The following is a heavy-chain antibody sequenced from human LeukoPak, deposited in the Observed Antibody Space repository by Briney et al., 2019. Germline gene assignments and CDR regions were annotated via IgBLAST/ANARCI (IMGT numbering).Heavy chain of an antibody. CDR3: VKVGDSSSLDS. CDR2: ISRDGNTK. Sequence: PGRSLRLSCAVSAFTFSNYAFHWVRQAPGKGLEWVAIISRDGNTKYYADSVKGRFTISRDNSKNTLFLQMDSLRVEDTAIYYCVKVGDSSSLDSWGQGTLVSVSS. J-gene: IGHJ4*02. V-gene: IGHV3-30*18. CDR1: AFTFSNYA. D-gene: IGHD6-13*01.